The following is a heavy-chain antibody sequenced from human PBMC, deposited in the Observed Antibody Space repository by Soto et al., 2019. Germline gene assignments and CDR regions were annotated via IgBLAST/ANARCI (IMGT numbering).Heavy chain of an antibody. V-gene: IGHV3-48*02. CDR1: GFTLSRYS. CDR3: ARERDCTNGVCYDFDS. CDR2: ISTSSTTI. J-gene: IGHJ4*02. Sequence: EVQLVESGGNLVQPGGSLRLSCVASGFTLSRYSMNWVRQAPGKGLEWVSYISTSSTTIYYAGSVKGRFTISRDNAKNSLYLQMNSLRDEDTAVYYCARERDCTNGVCYDFDSWGQGTLVTVSS. D-gene: IGHD2-8*01.